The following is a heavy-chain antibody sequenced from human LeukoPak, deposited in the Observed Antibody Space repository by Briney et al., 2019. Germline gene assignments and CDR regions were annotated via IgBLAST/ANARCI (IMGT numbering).Heavy chain of an antibody. CDR2: INHSGST. J-gene: IGHJ6*02. Sequence: PSETLSLTCAVYGGSFSGYYWSWLRQPPGKGLEWIGEINHSGSTNYNPSLKSRVTISVDTSKNQFSLKLTSVTAADTAVYYCARGFVSYSYGMDVWGQGTTVTVSS. V-gene: IGHV4-34*01. CDR3: ARGFVSYSYGMDV. CDR1: GGSFSGYY.